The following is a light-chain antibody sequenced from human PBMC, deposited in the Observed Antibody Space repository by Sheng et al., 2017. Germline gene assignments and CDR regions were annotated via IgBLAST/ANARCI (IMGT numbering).Light chain of an antibody. V-gene: IGKV3-11*01. CDR3: QQRSNWPIT. Sequence: EIVLTQSPPTLSVSPGQRVTLSCRASQSVSSYLAWYQQKPGQAPRLLIYDASNRATGIPARFSGSGSGTDFTLTISSLEPEDFAVYYCQQRSNWPITFGQGTRLEIK. J-gene: IGKJ5*01. CDR1: QSVSSY. CDR2: DAS.